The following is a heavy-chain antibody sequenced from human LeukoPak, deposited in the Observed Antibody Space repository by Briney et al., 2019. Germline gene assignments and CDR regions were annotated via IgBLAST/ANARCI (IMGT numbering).Heavy chain of an antibody. CDR1: XXXXXXXX. D-gene: IGHD2-2*01. V-gene: IGHV7-4-1*02. CDR2: XXXXTGNP. J-gene: IGHJ5*02. Sequence: VXXSCKAXXXXXXXXXMNWXRXAXGXXLXXXXXXXXXTGNPTYAQGFTRRLVFSLDSSASTAYLQISSLKAEDTAVYYCARTLFGDQYQLLHNWFDPWGQGTLVTVSS. CDR3: ARTLFGDQYQLLHNWFDP.